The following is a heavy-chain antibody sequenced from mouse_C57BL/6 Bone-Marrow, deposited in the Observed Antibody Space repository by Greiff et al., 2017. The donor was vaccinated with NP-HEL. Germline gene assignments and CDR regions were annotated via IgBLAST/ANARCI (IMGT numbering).Heavy chain of an antibody. J-gene: IGHJ1*03. D-gene: IGHD1-1*01. CDR3: ARVAPITTVVARYFDV. V-gene: IGHV1-59*01. CDR1: GYTFTSYW. Sequence: VQLQESGAELVRPGTSVKLSCKASGYTFTSYWMHWVKQRPGQGLEWIGVIDPSESYTNYNQKFKGKATLTVDTSSSTAYMQLSSLTSEDSAVYYCARVAPITTVVARYFDVWGTGTTVTVSS. CDR2: IDPSESYT.